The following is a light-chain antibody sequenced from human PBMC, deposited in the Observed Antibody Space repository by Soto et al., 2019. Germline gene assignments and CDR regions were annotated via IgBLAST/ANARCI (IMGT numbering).Light chain of an antibody. J-gene: IGKJ5*01. CDR1: QTISRW. Sequence: DIQMAQSSSTRSAALGDTVAITCRASQTISRWLAWYQQKPGKAPRLLIYTASTLESGVPSRFSASGSGTEFALTISSLHPDDFATYYCQQSYSTPITFGQGTRLEI. V-gene: IGKV1-5*01. CDR2: TAS. CDR3: QQSYSTPIT.